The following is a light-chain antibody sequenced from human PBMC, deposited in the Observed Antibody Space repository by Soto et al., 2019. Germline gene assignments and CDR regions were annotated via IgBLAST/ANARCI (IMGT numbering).Light chain of an antibody. CDR1: QDVSSN. CDR2: GAS. Sequence: EMVVTQSPATLSVSPLERATLSCRASQDVSSNLAWYQQKPGQAPSLLIYGASTRATGTPARFSGSGSGTEFTLTISSLQSEDCAVYFCQQYIRWPLTFGGGTKVDIK. CDR3: QQYIRWPLT. V-gene: IGKV3-15*01. J-gene: IGKJ4*01.